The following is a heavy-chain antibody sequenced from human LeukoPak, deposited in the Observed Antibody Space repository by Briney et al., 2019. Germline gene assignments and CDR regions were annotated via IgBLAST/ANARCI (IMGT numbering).Heavy chain of an antibody. D-gene: IGHD3-22*01. V-gene: IGHV1-69*04. Sequence: SVKVSCKASGGTFSSYAISWVRRAPGQGLEWMGRIIPILGIANYAQKFQGRVTITADKPTSTAYMELSSLRSEDTAVYYCARSYDSSGYYRTFDYWGQGTLVTVSS. CDR1: GGTFSSYA. CDR3: ARSYDSSGYYRTFDY. J-gene: IGHJ4*02. CDR2: IIPILGIA.